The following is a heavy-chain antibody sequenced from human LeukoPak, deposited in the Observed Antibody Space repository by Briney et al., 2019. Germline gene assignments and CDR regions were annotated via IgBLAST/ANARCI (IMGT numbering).Heavy chain of an antibody. J-gene: IGHJ3*02. Sequence: GGSLRLSCAASGFTVSSNYMSWVRQAPGKGLEWVAIIYTDGRTSYAASVKGRFTISTDNSKNTLYLQVNGLRAEDTAVYYCARGESHLGAFDIWGQGTMVIVSS. D-gene: IGHD3-16*01. CDR1: GFTVSSNY. CDR3: ARGESHLGAFDI. V-gene: IGHV3-53*01. CDR2: IYTDGRT.